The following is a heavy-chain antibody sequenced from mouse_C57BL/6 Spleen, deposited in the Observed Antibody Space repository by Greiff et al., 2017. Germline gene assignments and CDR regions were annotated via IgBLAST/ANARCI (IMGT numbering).Heavy chain of an antibody. J-gene: IGHJ3*01. Sequence: SGPELVKPGASVKIPCKASGYTFTDYNMDWVKQSHGKSLEWIGDINPNNGGTIYNQMFQGKATLSVDKSSSTAYMELRSLTSEDTAVYYCAREGGNYYGSRGFAYWGQGTLVTVSA. V-gene: IGHV1-18*01. CDR2: INPNNGGT. CDR3: AREGGNYYGSRGFAY. CDR1: GYTFTDYN. D-gene: IGHD1-1*01.